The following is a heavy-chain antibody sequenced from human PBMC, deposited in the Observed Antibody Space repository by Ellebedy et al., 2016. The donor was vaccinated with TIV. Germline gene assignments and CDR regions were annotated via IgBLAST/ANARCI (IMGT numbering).Heavy chain of an antibody. D-gene: IGHD3-10*01. CDR3: AKDQYGSGSYWDFHP. J-gene: IGHJ2*01. Sequence: GESLKISCAASGFSLSYYAVSWVRQTPGKGLEWVSGINESGEKTYYTDSVKGRFTISRDNSNNTVCLQMSGLRVEDTAIYYCAKDQYGSGSYWDFHPWGRGTLVTVSS. CDR2: INESGEKT. CDR1: GFSLSYYA. V-gene: IGHV3-23*01.